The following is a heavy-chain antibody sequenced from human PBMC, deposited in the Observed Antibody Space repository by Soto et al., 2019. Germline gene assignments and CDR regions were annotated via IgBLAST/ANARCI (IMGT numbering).Heavy chain of an antibody. D-gene: IGHD2-21*01. CDR2: IIPLFATT. Sequence: ASVKVSCKASGGIFNNYAFSWVRQAPGQGLEWMGAIIPLFATTRYAQKVQDRVTIIADESTGTVNMELSDLRSDDTAMYYCAGGEGVVVRTKKDGVDIGG. V-gene: IGHV1-69*13. J-gene: IGHJ3*02. CDR3: AGGEGVVVRTKKDGVDI. CDR1: GGIFNNYA.